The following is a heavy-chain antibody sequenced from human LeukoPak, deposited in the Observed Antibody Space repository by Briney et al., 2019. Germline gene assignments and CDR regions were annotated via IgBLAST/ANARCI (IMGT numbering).Heavy chain of an antibody. D-gene: IGHD3-10*01. CDR2: IRSNGGST. Sequence: GGPLRLSCSASGFTFSSSAMHWARPAPGKGMEYVSSIRSNGGSTYYADAVKVRFIISRDNSKNTLYLQMSSLRAEDTAVYYCVKEGGSGSYAQTPFDYWGQGTLVTVSS. CDR1: GFTFSSSA. J-gene: IGHJ4*02. CDR3: VKEGGSGSYAQTPFDY. V-gene: IGHV3-64D*06.